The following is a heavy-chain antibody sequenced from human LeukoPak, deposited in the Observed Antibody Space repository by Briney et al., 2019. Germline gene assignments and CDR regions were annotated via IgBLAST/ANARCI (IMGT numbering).Heavy chain of an antibody. D-gene: IGHD6-13*01. V-gene: IGHV3-23*01. J-gene: IGHJ4*02. CDR2: ISGSGGST. CDR3: AKGHSGRIAAAES. Sequence: GGSLRLSCAASGFTFSSYAMSWVREAPGKGLEWVSAISGSGGSTYYADSVEGRFTISRDNSKNTLYLQMNSLRAEDTAVYYCAKGHSGRIAAAESWGKGTLVTVSS. CDR1: GFTFSSYA.